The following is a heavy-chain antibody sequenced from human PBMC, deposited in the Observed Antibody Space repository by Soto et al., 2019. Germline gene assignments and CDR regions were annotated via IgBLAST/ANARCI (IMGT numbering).Heavy chain of an antibody. CDR3: ARGVTGGTYDS. CDR1: GGTFRSDA. V-gene: IGHV1-69*01. Sequence: QVQLEQSGAEVKKPESSVRVSCKASGGTFRSDAFTWVRRAPGQGLEWVGGIIPIFGKATYAQKFQDRVKFTADESTNTTYMELSSLRSEDTATYYCARGVTGGTYDSWGPGTLVTVSA. D-gene: IGHD1-26*01. J-gene: IGHJ5*01. CDR2: IIPIFGKA.